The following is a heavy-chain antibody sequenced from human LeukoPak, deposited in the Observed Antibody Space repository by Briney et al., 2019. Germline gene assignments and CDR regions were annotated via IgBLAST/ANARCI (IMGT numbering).Heavy chain of an antibody. CDR1: GFTFSSYS. J-gene: IGHJ6*03. V-gene: IGHV3-21*01. CDR3: ARYSEVYYYVDV. Sequence: PGGSLRLSCAASGFTFSSYSMNWVRQAPGKGLEWVSSISSSSSYIYYPDSVKGRFTISRDNAKNSLYLQMNSLRAEDTAVYFCARYSEVYYYVDVWGAGTTVIVSS. D-gene: IGHD2-21*01. CDR2: ISSSSSYI.